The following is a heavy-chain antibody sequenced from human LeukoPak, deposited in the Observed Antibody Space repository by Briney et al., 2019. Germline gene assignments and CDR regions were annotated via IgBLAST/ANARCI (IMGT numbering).Heavy chain of an antibody. CDR2: ISGNGDLT. V-gene: IGHV3-23*01. J-gene: IGHJ4*02. CDR3: AKDDAWLQYGN. Sequence: GTLRLSCAASGFTFSSSGTAWVRQAPGKGPEWVSAISGNGDLTYYADSVKGRFTISRDNSKNTLYLQMNSLRAEDTAVYYCAKDDAWLQYGNWGRGTLVTVSS. D-gene: IGHD5-24*01. CDR1: GFTFSSSG.